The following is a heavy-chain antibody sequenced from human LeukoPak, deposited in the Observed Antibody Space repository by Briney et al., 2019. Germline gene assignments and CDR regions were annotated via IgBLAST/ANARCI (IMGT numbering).Heavy chain of an antibody. D-gene: IGHD3-22*01. Sequence: ASVKVSCKASGYTFTSYYMHWVRQAPGQGLEWMGIINPSGGSTSYAQKFQGRVTMTRDTSTSTVYMELSNLRSEDTAVYYCARQGYYYDSSGSVPVPYYFDYWGQGTLVTVSS. CDR1: GYTFTSYY. CDR3: ARQGYYYDSSGSVPVPYYFDY. V-gene: IGHV1-46*01. J-gene: IGHJ4*02. CDR2: INPSGGST.